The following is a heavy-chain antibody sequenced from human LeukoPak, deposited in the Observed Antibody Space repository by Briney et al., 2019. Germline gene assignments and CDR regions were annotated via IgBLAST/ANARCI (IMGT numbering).Heavy chain of an antibody. J-gene: IGHJ6*02. CDR3: ARVGTSYYYYGMDV. CDR1: GGSFSGYY. D-gene: IGHD1-1*01. Sequence: SETLSLTCAVYGGSFSGYYWSWIRQPPGKGLEWIGEINHSGSTNYNPSLKSRVTISVDTSKNRFSLELSSVTAADTAVYYCARVGTSYYYYGMDVWGQGTTVTVSS. CDR2: INHSGST. V-gene: IGHV4-34*01.